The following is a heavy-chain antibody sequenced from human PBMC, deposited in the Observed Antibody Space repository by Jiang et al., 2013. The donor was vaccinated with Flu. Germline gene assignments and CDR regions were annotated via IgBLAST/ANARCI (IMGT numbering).Heavy chain of an antibody. D-gene: IGHD6-13*01. CDR2: INHSGST. CDR3: ARGAGRSSWYSYYYGMDV. Sequence: EINHSGSTNYNASLKSRVSISVDTSKNQFSLKLSSVTAADTALYYCARGAGRSSWYSYYYGMDVWGQGTTVTVSS. V-gene: IGHV4-34*01. J-gene: IGHJ6*02.